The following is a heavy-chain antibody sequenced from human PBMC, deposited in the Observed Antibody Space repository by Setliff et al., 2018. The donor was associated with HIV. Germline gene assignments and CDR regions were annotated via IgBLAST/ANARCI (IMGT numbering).Heavy chain of an antibody. D-gene: IGHD6-13*01. CDR3: ARSGRIAAAGTMYY. CDR2: INTNTGNP. Sequence: GASVKVSCKASGGTFSSYAISWVRQAPGQGLEWMGYINTNTGNPTYAQGFTGRFVFSVDTPVSTAYLRISSLKAEDTAVYYCARSGRIAAAGTMYYWGQGTLVTVSS. V-gene: IGHV7-4-1*02. J-gene: IGHJ4*02. CDR1: GGTFSSYA.